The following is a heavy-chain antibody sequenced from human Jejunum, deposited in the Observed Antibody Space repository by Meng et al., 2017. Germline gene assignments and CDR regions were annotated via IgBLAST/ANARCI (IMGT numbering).Heavy chain of an antibody. CDR1: GDNVPRRNTG. V-gene: IGHV6-1*01. J-gene: IGHJ5*02. D-gene: IGHD3-3*01. CDR3: ARGFWKSGFDS. Sequence: QVQVQQSAPGRLKHPQSLSPTCATSGDNVPRRNTGWNWIRPSPTRGLEWLGRTYYTSKWNNDYAVSVRSRITINADTSKSQSSLHLNSVTPEDTAVYYCARGFWKSGFDSWGQGTLVTVSS. CDR2: TYYTSKWNN.